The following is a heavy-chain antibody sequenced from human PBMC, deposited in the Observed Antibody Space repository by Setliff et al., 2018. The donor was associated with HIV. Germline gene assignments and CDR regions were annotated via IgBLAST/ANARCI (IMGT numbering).Heavy chain of an antibody. CDR2: IRYDGSNK. V-gene: IGHV3-30*02. J-gene: IGHJ4*02. CDR1: GFTFSSYW. D-gene: IGHD3-22*01. Sequence: GGSLRLSCAASGFTFSSYWMHWVRQASGKGLEWVAFIRYDGSNKYYADSVKGRFTISRDNSKNTLYLQMNSLRAEDTAVYYCAKIQNPQGYYYDSSGYYPHPGSPDYWGQGTLVTVSS. CDR3: AKIQNPQGYYYDSSGYYPHPGSPDY.